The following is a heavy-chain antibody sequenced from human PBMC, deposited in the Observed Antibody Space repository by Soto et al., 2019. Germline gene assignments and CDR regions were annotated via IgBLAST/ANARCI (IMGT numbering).Heavy chain of an antibody. CDR3: ARGGVHIVVVVGATPGYYYMDV. CDR1: GYTFTSYA. D-gene: IGHD2-15*01. CDR2: INAGNGNT. Sequence: QVRLVQSGAEVKKPGASVKVSCKASGYTFTSYAMHWVRQAPGQRLEWMGWINAGNGNTKYSQKFQGRVTITRDTSASTAYMELSSLRSEATAVYYCARGGVHIVVVVGATPGYYYMDVWGKGTTVTVSS. J-gene: IGHJ6*03. V-gene: IGHV1-3*01.